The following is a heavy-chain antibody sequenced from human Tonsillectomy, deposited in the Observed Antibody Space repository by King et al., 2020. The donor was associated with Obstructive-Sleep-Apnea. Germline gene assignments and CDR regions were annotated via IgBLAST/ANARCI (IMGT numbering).Heavy chain of an antibody. CDR2: IYHGDSDT. V-gene: IGHV5-51*01. Sequence: QLVQSGTEVKKPGGSLKISCKGSGYSFTTYWSGWGRQMPGKGLEWMGVIYHGDSDTRYSPSFQGPGTISPDKSIRTANLQWSNLKASDTAMYYCASGMEITHAFHIWGQGTMVTVSS. J-gene: IGHJ3*02. CDR1: GYSFTTYW. CDR3: ASGMEITHAFHI. D-gene: IGHD5-24*01.